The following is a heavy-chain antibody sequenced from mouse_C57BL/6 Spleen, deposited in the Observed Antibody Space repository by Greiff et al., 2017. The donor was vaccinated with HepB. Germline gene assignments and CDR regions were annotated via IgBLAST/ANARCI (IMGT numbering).Heavy chain of an antibody. V-gene: IGHV1-59*01. CDR3: ARGDYDKGDY. D-gene: IGHD2-4*01. CDR1: GYTFTSYW. CDR2: IDPSDSYT. J-gene: IGHJ2*01. Sequence: VQLQQPGAELVRPGTSVKLSCKASGYTFTSYWMHWVKQRPGQGLEWIGVIDPSDSYTNYNQKFKGKATLTVDTSSSTAYMQLSSLTSEDSAVYYCARGDYDKGDYWGQGTTLTVSS.